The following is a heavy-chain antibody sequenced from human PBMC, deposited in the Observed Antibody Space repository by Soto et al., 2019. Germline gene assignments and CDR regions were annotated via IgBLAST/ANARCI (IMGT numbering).Heavy chain of an antibody. CDR2: ISYDGSNK. CDR3: ARDFADSSSWSGMDV. Sequence: QVQLVESGGGVVQPGRSLRLSCAASGFTFSSYAMHWVRQAPGKGLEWVAVISYDGSNKYYADSVKGRFTISRDNSKNQLYLQMNSLRAEDTAVYYCARDFADSSSWSGMDVWGQGTTVTVSS. V-gene: IGHV3-30-3*01. CDR1: GFTFSSYA. J-gene: IGHJ6*02. D-gene: IGHD6-13*01.